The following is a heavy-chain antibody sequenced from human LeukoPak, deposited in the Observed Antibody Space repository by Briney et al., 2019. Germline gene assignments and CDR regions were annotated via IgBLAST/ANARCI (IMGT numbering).Heavy chain of an antibody. CDR2: INHSGST. CDR1: GGCFSGYY. J-gene: IGHJ3*02. D-gene: IGHD6-19*01. CDR3: ARAPMQWLLAFDI. V-gene: IGHV4-34*01. Sequence: PSEALSLTCAVYGGCFSGYYWSWIRQRPGKGLEWIGEINHSGSTNYNPSLKSRVTISVDTSKNQFSLKLSSVTAADTAVYYCARAPMQWLLAFDIWGQGTMVTVSS.